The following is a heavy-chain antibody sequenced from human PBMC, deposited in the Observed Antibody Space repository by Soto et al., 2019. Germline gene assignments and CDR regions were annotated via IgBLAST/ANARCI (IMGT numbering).Heavy chain of an antibody. CDR3: WRHDKTALPPLAS. J-gene: IGHJ4*02. CDR2: TIPAFGTA. D-gene: IGHD1-1*01. CDR1: GAGDTFSNYG. Sequence: QVHLVQSGAEVKSPGSAVKVSCKVSGAGDTFSNYGLNWMRQAPGQGLEWMGGTIPAFGTANYAQKFQGRVTITADTSTPTAYMELSSLRSDDTAVYYCWRHDKTALPPLASWGQGTLVSVSS. V-gene: IGHV1-69*06.